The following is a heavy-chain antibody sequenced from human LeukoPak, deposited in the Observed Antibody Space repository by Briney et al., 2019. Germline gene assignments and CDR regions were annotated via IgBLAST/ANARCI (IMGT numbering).Heavy chain of an antibody. J-gene: IGHJ4*01. CDR3: ARDAQIGFDNSNSLEY. CDR1: WFIFRHYG. V-gene: IGHV3-33*01. D-gene: IGHD4-11*01. Sequence: PGKSLRLSCAASWFIFRHYGMHWVRQAPGKGLEWVAVIWSDATNRFYGASVKGRFTISRDNSQNTAFLQMNSLRAERTAIYYCARDAQIGFDNSNSLEYWGHGTLVTVSS. CDR2: IWSDATNR.